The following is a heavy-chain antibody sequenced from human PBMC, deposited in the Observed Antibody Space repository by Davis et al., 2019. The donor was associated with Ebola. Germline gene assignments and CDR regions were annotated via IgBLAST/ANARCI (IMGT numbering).Heavy chain of an antibody. Sequence: GESLKISCAASGFTFSSYGMHWVRQAPGKGLEWVAVISYDGSNKYYADSVKGRFTISRDNSKNTLYLQMNGLRAEDTAVYYCARDGALIAARHLYYYYGMDVWGKGTTVTVSS. D-gene: IGHD6-6*01. J-gene: IGHJ6*04. CDR3: ARDGALIAARHLYYYYGMDV. CDR2: ISYDGSNK. V-gene: IGHV3-30*03. CDR1: GFTFSSYG.